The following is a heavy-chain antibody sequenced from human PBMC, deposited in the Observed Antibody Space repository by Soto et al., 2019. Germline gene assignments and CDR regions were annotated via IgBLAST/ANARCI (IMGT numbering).Heavy chain of an antibody. CDR1: GFTFTRYS. V-gene: IGHV3-21*06. CDR2: ISSTTHYI. Sequence: GGSLRLSCAASGFTFTRYSMNWVRQAPGKGLEWVSSISSTTHYIYYADSMRGRFTISRVNAKNAVYLEMNSLRAEDTAVYYCARESEDLTSNFDYWGQGTLVTV. J-gene: IGHJ4*02. CDR3: ARESEDLTSNFDY.